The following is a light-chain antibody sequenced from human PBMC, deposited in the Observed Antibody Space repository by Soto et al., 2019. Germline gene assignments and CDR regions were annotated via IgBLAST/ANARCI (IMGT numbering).Light chain of an antibody. CDR3: SSYTSSSTRV. Sequence: QSALTQPASVSGSPGQSITISCTGTSSDVGGYNYVSWYQQHPGKAPKLMIYEDSNRPSGVSNRFSGSKSGNTASLTISGLQAEDDAYYYCSSYTSSSTRVFGGGTKLTVL. V-gene: IGLV2-14*01. CDR2: EDS. J-gene: IGLJ3*02. CDR1: SSDVGGYNY.